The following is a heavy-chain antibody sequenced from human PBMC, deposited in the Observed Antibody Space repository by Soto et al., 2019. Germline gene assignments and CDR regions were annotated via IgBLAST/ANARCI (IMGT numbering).Heavy chain of an antibody. CDR3: TRDEDL. J-gene: IGHJ2*01. CDR1: GYSFSRYG. CDR2: INAGKGDT. Sequence: QVQLVQSGAEVKKPGASVKVSCKASGYSFSRYGMHWVRQAPGQMLEWMGWINAGKGDTKYSEKFQGRVTITRDTSATTAYMELGSLRSEATAVYYCTRDEDLWGRGTQVTVSS. V-gene: IGHV1-3*01.